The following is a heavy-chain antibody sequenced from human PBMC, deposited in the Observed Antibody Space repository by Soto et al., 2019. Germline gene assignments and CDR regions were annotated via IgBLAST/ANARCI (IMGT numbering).Heavy chain of an antibody. D-gene: IGHD5-12*01. CDR2: IYYSGST. CDR1: GGSLSNGGYY. Sequence: QVQLQESGPGLVKPSQTLSLSCTVSGGSLSNGGYYWSWIRQHPGKGLEWIGFIYYSGSTYYNPSLKSRVTISVDTSQNQFSLKLSSVTAADTAVYYCARDTQRGYSGYFDSWGQGTLVTVSS. J-gene: IGHJ4*02. V-gene: IGHV4-31*03. CDR3: ARDTQRGYSGYFDS.